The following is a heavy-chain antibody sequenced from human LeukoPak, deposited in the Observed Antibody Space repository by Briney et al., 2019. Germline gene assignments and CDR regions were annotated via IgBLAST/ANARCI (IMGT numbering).Heavy chain of an antibody. V-gene: IGHV4-31*03. J-gene: IGHJ5*02. Sequence: SETLSLTCTVSGGSISSGGYYWSWIRQHPGKGLEWIGYIYYSGSTYYNPSLKSRVTISVDTSKNRFSLKLSSVTAADTAVYYCARQSRSGYPNWFDPWGQGTLVTVSS. D-gene: IGHD3-22*01. CDR2: IYYSGST. CDR1: GGSISSGGYY. CDR3: ARQSRSGYPNWFDP.